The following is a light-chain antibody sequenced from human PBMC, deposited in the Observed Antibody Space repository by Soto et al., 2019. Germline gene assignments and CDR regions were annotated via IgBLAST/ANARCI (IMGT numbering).Light chain of an antibody. CDR2: EVN. CDR3: SSYALRSTLI. V-gene: IGLV2-8*01. J-gene: IGLJ2*01. Sequence: QSALTQPPSASGSPGQSVTISCTGTSSDVGGFDYVSWYQQYPGKAPRLMIYEVNERPSGVPDRFSGSKSGNTASLTVSGLRAEDEADYYCSSYALRSTLIFGGGTKLTVL. CDR1: SSDVGGFDY.